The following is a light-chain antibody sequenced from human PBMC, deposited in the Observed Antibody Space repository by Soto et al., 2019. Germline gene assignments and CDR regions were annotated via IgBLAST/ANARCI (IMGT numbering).Light chain of an antibody. CDR2: GAS. V-gene: IGKV3-15*01. CDR3: QQDNNWPRT. CDR1: QSVSSN. J-gene: IGKJ2*01. Sequence: EIVMTQSPATLSVSPGERATLSCRASQSVSSNLAWYQQKPGQAPRLLIYGASTRATDIPARFSGSGSGTEFTLTISSLQSEDFAVYFCQQDNNWPRTFGQGTKLEIK.